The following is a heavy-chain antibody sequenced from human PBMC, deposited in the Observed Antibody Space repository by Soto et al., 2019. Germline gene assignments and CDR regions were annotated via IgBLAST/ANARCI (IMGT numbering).Heavy chain of an antibody. CDR2: FDPEDGET. J-gene: IGHJ3*02. CDR1: GYTLAELS. V-gene: IGHV1-24*01. D-gene: IGHD5-18*01. Sequence: ASVKVSCKVSGYTLAELSMHWVRQAPGKGLEWMGGFDPEDGETIYAQKFQGRVTMTEDTSTDTAYMELSSLRSEDTAVYYCATDLGYGRVSAFDIWGQGTMVTVSS. CDR3: ATDLGYGRVSAFDI.